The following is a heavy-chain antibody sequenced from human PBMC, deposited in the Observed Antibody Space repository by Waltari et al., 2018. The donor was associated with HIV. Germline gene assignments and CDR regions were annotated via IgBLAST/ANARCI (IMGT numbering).Heavy chain of an antibody. V-gene: IGHV4-39*07. D-gene: IGHD3-22*01. Sequence: QLQLQESGPGLVKPSETLSLTCTVSFGSISSSSYYWGWIRQPPGTGLEWLGGIYYMGSTYYNPSLKSRVTISVDTPKNQFSLKLSSVTAADTAVYYCARDSYYDSSGYDYWGQGTLVTVSS. CDR2: IYYMGST. CDR1: FGSISSSSYY. J-gene: IGHJ4*02. CDR3: ARDSYYDSSGYDY.